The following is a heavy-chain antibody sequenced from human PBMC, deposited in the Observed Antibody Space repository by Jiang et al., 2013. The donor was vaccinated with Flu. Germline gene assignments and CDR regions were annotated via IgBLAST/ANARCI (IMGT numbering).Heavy chain of an antibody. CDR3: ARRWGGRWRAYYYYASGRR. CDR1: GGSISSSDYY. CDR2: IFYSGTT. V-gene: IGHV4-39*01. J-gene: IGHJ6*02. D-gene: IGHD3-16*01. Sequence: GSGLVKPSETLSLTCSVSGGSISSSDYYWGWIRQPPGKGLQWIASIFYSGTTYYNTSLKSRVTISVDTSKNQFSLNLSSVIAADTAVYYCARRWGGRWRAYYYYASGRRGAKGPRSPS.